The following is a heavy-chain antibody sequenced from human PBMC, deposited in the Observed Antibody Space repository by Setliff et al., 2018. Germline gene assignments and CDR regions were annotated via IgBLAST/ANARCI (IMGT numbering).Heavy chain of an antibody. J-gene: IGHJ4*02. D-gene: IGHD3-22*01. CDR3: AGHYYNSGGYYIDY. CDR2: IYHSGRN. CDR1: GYSISSDSY. Sequence: PSETLSLTCAVSGYSISSDSYWGWIRQPQGKGLEWIGSIYHSGRNNYNPSLKSRVIISVDTSKNKFSLKMSSLIAADTAVYYCAGHYYNSGGYYIDYWGQGTLVTVSS. V-gene: IGHV4-38-2*01.